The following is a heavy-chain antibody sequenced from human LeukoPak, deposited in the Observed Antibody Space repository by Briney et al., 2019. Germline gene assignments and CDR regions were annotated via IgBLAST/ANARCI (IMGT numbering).Heavy chain of an antibody. CDR1: GFTFSNYW. V-gene: IGHV3-7*01. CDR3: ATYDF. CDR2: INQEGSEK. Sequence: GGSLRLSCAASGFTFSNYWMTWVRQAPGKGLQWVANINQEGSEKNYVDSVKGRFTISRDNAKNSLYLQMNSLRVEDTTVYYCATYDFWGQGTLVTVAS. J-gene: IGHJ4*02.